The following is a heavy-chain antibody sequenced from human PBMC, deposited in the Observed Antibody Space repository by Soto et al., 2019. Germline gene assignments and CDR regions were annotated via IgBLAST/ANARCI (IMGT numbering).Heavy chain of an antibody. CDR3: AKVMAFDYLKPAAFDY. CDR2: ISYDGSNK. D-gene: IGHD2-2*01. CDR1: GFTFSSYG. J-gene: IGHJ4*02. V-gene: IGHV3-30*18. Sequence: GESLKISCAASGFTFSSYGMHWVRQAPGKGLEWVAVISYDGSNKYYADSVKGRFTISRDNSKNTLYLQMNSLRAEDTAVYYCAKVMAFDYLKPAAFDYWGQGTLVTVSS.